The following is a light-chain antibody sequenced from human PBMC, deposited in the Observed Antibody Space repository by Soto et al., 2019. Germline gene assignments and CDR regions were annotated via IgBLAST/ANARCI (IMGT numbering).Light chain of an antibody. J-gene: IGLJ1*01. V-gene: IGLV2-8*01. Sequence: ALTQPPSASGSPGQSVAISCTGTSSDVGGYNYVSWYQQHPGKAPKLMIYEVSERPSGVPDRFSGSKSSNTASLTVSGLQAEDEADYYCSSYAGSNNFVFGTGTKVTVL. CDR3: SSYAGSNNFV. CDR2: EVS. CDR1: SSDVGGYNY.